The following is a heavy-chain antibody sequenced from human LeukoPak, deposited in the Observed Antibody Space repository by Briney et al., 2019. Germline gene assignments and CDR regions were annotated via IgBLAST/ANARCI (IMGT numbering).Heavy chain of an antibody. J-gene: IGHJ5*02. CDR3: TRGDYYDGGGRNWFDP. V-gene: IGHV4-4*07. CDR1: GGSMSSYY. D-gene: IGHD3-16*01. CDR2: IHTSGTT. Sequence: SETLSLTCTVSGGSMSSYYWSFIRQPAREGLEWIGRIHTSGTTYYNPSLKTRLTMSVDTSKNQFSLNLISVTAADTAMYYCTRGDYYDGGGRNWFDPWGQGTVVPVSS.